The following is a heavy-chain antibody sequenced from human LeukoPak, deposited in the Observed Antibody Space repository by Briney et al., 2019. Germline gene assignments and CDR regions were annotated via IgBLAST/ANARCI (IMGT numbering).Heavy chain of an antibody. J-gene: IGHJ4*02. CDR3: ARVFGSSFDNYFDY. V-gene: IGHV1-69*13. D-gene: IGHD6-13*01. CDR1: GGTFSSYA. Sequence: VKVSCKASGGTFSSYAISWVRQAPGQGLEWMGGIIPIFGTANYAQKFQGRVTITADKSTSTAYMELSSLRSEDTAVYYCARVFGSSFDNYFDYWGQGTLVTVSS. CDR2: IIPIFGTA.